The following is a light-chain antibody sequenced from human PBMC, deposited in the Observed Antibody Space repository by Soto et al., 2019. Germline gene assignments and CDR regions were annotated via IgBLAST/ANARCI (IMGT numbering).Light chain of an antibody. Sequence: DIQMTQSPSTLSASVGDRVTITCRASQYISSWLAWYQQKPGKAPKVLIYKASSLESGVPSRFSGSGSGTEFTLTISSLQPDDFATYYCQQYNSQRTFGQGTKVEIK. CDR3: QQYNSQRT. J-gene: IGKJ1*01. V-gene: IGKV1-5*03. CDR2: KAS. CDR1: QYISSW.